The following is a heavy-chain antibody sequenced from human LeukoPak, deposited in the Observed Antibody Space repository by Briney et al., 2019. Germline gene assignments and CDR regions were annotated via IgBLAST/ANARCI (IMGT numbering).Heavy chain of an antibody. J-gene: IGHJ1*01. D-gene: IGHD5-24*01. Sequence: GGSLRLSCAASGFTFSNSAMAWVRQAPGKGLEWVSGISGASAGNTYYADSVRGRFTISRDNSKNTLFLQMNSLRAEDTALYYCVNSEDRGGLYTRFFQHWGQGTLVTVSS. CDR3: VNSEDRGGLYTRFFQH. V-gene: IGHV3-23*01. CDR2: ISGASAGNT. CDR1: GFTFSNSA.